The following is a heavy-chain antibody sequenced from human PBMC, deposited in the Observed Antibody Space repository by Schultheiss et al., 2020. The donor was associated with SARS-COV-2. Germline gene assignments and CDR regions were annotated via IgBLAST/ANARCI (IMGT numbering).Heavy chain of an antibody. CDR1: GYTFTSYG. CDR2: ISAYNGNT. CDR3: AKDALIVARPYGMDV. D-gene: IGHD2-15*01. V-gene: IGHV1-18*01. Sequence: ASVKVSCKASGYTFTSYGISWVRQAPGQGLEWMGWISAYNGNTNYAQKLQGRVTMTTDTSTSTAYMELRSLRSDDTAVYYCAKDALIVARPYGMDVWGQGTTVTVSS. J-gene: IGHJ6*02.